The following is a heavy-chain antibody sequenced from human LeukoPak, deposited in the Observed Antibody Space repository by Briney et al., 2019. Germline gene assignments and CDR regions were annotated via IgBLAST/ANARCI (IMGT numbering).Heavy chain of an antibody. CDR3: AREKNGNEPFDY. CDR1: GASISSYY. Sequence: SSETLSLTCTVSGASISSYYWSWIRQPPGKGPEWIGYLYNTRNTYYNPSLKSRVTISVDTSKNQFSLKVSSVTAADTAVYYCAREKNGNEPFDYWGQGTLVTVSS. D-gene: IGHD4-23*01. V-gene: IGHV4-59*01. CDR2: LYNTRNT. J-gene: IGHJ4*02.